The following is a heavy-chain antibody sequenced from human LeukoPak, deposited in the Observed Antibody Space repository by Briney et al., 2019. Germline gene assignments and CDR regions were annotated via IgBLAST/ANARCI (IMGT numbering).Heavy chain of an antibody. V-gene: IGHV1-24*01. CDR2: FDPEDGET. CDR3: ATDRPFRVGGGNSPAWYFDL. CDR1: GYTLTELS. Sequence: ASVNYSCKVSGYTLTELSMHWVRQAPGKGLEWMGGFDPEDGETIYAQKFQGRVTMTEDTSTDTAYMELSSLRSEDTAVYYCATDRPFRVGGGNSPAWYFDLWGRGTLVTVSS. J-gene: IGHJ2*01. D-gene: IGHD4-23*01.